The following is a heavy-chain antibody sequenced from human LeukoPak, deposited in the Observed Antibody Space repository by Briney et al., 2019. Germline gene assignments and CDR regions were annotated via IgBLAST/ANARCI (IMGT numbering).Heavy chain of an antibody. V-gene: IGHV4-34*01. CDR3: ARDLRWRAFDV. Sequence: PSETLSFTCAVYGGSFSGYYWSWIRQPPGKGLEWIGEINHSGSTNYNPSLKSRVTISVDTSKNQFSLKLSSVTAADTAVYYCARDLRWRAFDVWAKGQWSPSLQ. J-gene: IGHJ3*01. CDR1: GGSFSGYY. CDR2: INHSGST. D-gene: IGHD4-23*01.